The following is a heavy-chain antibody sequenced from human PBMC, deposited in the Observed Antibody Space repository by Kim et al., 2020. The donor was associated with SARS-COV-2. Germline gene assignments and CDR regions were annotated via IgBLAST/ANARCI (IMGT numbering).Heavy chain of an antibody. CDR2: MNPGTGGA. Sequence: ASVKVSCRASGYTFTGYYIHWVRQAPGQGLEWMGRMNPGTGGANYAQTFHGRVTMTSDTSINTAFMELTSLTSDDTAVYYCPRAIPWGDYTNDWGQGTL. CDR3: PRAIPWGDYTND. CDR1: GYTFTGYY. J-gene: IGHJ4*02. V-gene: IGHV1-2*06. D-gene: IGHD3-3*01.